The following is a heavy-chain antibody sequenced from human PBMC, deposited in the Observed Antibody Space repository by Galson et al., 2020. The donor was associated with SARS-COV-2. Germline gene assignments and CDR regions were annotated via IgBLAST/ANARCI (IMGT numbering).Heavy chain of an antibody. CDR2: IRSKANNYAT. J-gene: IGHJ3*02. CDR1: GFTFSDSP. V-gene: IGHV3-73*01. Sequence: GGSLRLSCAASGFTFSDSPMHWVRQASGRGLEWVGRIRSKANNYATAYAASVKGRFTISRDDSENTAYLQMNSLRIEDTAVYYCTRVPTYISSFWDAFDIWGQGTMVTVSS. CDR3: TRVPTYISSFWDAFDI. D-gene: IGHD6-6*01.